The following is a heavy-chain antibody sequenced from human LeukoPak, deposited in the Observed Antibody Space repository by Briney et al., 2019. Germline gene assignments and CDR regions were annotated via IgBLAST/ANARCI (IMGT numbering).Heavy chain of an antibody. D-gene: IGHD3-22*01. CDR2: ISGSGGST. Sequence: GGSLRLSCAASGFTFSSYVMSWVRQAPGKGLEWVSAISGSGGSTYHADSVKGRFTISRDFSKNTVFLHMNSLRAEDTAMYYCARGDDSGYYDYFDYWGQGALVTVSS. V-gene: IGHV3-23*01. J-gene: IGHJ4*02. CDR1: GFTFSSYV. CDR3: ARGDDSGYYDYFDY.